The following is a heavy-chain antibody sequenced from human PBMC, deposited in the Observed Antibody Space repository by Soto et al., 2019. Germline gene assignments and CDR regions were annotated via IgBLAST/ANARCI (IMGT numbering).Heavy chain of an antibody. J-gene: IGHJ4*02. CDR1: GFTFSSYG. V-gene: IGHV3-30*18. CDR2: ISYDGSNK. Sequence: PGGSLRLSCAASGFTFSSYGMHWVRQAPGKGLEWVAVISYDGSNKYYADSVKGRFTISRDNSKNTLYLQMNSLRAEDTAVYYCAKDLTHYSGYDHDYWGQGTLVTVSS. CDR3: AKDLTHYSGYDHDY. D-gene: IGHD5-12*01.